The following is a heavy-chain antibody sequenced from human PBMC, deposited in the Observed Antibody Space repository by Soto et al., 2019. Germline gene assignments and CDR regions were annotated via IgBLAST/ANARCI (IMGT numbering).Heavy chain of an antibody. V-gene: IGHV4-39*01. CDR3: ARRIAVAGRNFDY. CDR2: IYYSGGT. D-gene: IGHD6-19*01. Sequence: SETLSLTCTVSGGSISSSSYYWGWIRQPPGKGLEWIGSIYYSGGTYYNPSLKSRVTISVDTSKNQFSLKLSSVTAADTAVYYCARRIAVAGRNFDYWGQGTLVTVSS. CDR1: GGSISSSSYY. J-gene: IGHJ4*02.